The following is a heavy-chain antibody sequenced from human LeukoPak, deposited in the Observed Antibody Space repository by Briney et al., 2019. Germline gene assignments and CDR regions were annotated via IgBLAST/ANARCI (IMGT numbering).Heavy chain of an antibody. V-gene: IGHV4-34*01. J-gene: IGHJ3*02. CDR1: GGSFSGYY. CDR2: INHSGST. Sequence: PSETLSLTCAVYGGSFSGYYWSWIRQPPGKGLEWIGEINHSGSTNYNPSLKSRVTISVDTSKNQFSLKLSSVTAADTAVYYCARVPYDILTGYTDAFDIWGQGTMVTVSS. CDR3: ARVPYDILTGYTDAFDI. D-gene: IGHD3-9*01.